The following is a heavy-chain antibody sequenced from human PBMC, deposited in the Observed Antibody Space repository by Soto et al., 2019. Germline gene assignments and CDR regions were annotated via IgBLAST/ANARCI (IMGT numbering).Heavy chain of an antibody. CDR3: ARDRYCTNGVCSWFDP. V-gene: IGHV1-3*01. Sequence: ASVKVSCKASGYTFTGYSMHWVRQAPGQRLEWMGWINAGNGNTKYSQKFQGRVTITRDTSASTAYMELSSLRSEDTAVYYCARDRYCTNGVCSWFDPWGQGTLVTVSS. J-gene: IGHJ5*02. D-gene: IGHD2-8*01. CDR1: GYTFTGYS. CDR2: INAGNGNT.